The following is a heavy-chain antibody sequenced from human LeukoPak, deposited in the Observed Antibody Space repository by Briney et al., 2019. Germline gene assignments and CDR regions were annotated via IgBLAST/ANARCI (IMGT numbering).Heavy chain of an antibody. Sequence: GGSLRLSCAASGFTFSSYEMNWVRQAPGKGLEWISYISSSGSTIYYADSVKGRFTISRDNAKNSLHLQMNTLRAEDTAVYYCARAHLTVTNYFDYWGQGTLVTVSS. CDR2: ISSSGSTI. CDR3: ARAHLTVTNYFDY. V-gene: IGHV3-48*03. D-gene: IGHD4-17*01. CDR1: GFTFSSYE. J-gene: IGHJ4*02.